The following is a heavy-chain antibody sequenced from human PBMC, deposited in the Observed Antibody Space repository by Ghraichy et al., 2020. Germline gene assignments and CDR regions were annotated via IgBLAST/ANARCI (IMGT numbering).Heavy chain of an antibody. V-gene: IGHV4-34*01. CDR1: GGSFSGYY. Sequence: SETLSLTCAVYGGSFSGYYWSWIRQPPGKGLEWIGEINHSGSTNYNPSLKSRVTISVDTSKNQFSLKLSSVTAADTAVYYCARGTTFDPWGQGTLVTVSS. CDR3: ARGTTFDP. CDR2: INHSGST. J-gene: IGHJ5*02. D-gene: IGHD4-11*01.